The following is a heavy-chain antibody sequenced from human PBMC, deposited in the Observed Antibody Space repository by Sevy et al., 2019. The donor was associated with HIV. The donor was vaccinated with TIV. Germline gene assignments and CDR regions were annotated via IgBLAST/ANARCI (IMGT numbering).Heavy chain of an antibody. CDR3: ARGGYYYDNAGYYALDS. V-gene: IGHV3-33*01. CDR1: GFTFSNYA. D-gene: IGHD3-22*01. J-gene: IGHJ4*02. Sequence: GGSLRLSCAATGFTFSNYAMHWVRQAPGKGMEWVAIIWSDGAYQYHGDSVKGRFTISRDNSKNTLYLQMNNVRVEDTAVYYCARGGYYYDNAGYYALDSWGQGTLVTVS. CDR2: IWSDGAYQ.